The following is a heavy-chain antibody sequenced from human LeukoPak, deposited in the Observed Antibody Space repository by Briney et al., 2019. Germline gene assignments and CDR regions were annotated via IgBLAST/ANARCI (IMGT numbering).Heavy chain of an antibody. Sequence: GGSLRLSCAASGVTFKLYWMHWVRQVPGKRPVWVSRINDDGSDTVYADSVRGRFTISRDDAKNTVYLQMNNLRAEDTAVYHCVRGGPSTWSWGQGTLVTVSS. D-gene: IGHD2-15*01. J-gene: IGHJ5*02. CDR2: INDDGSDT. V-gene: IGHV3-74*01. CDR1: GVTFKLYW. CDR3: VRGGPSTWS.